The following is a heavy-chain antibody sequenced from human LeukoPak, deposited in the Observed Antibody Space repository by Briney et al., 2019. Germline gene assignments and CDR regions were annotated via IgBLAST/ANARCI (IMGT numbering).Heavy chain of an antibody. J-gene: IGHJ6*03. CDR1: GYTFTSYG. D-gene: IGHD3-10*01. CDR2: ISAYNGNT. Sequence: ASVKVSCKASGYTFTSYGISWVRQAPGQGLEWMGWISAYNGNTNYAQKFQGRVTMTRDTSTNTVYMELSSLRSEDTAVYYCARGPSITMVRGGQWYYYMDVWGKGTTVTISS. CDR3: ARGPSITMVRGGQWYYYMDV. V-gene: IGHV1-18*01.